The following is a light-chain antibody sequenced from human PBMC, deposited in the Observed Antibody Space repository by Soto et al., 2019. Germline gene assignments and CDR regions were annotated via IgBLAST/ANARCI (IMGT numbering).Light chain of an antibody. V-gene: IGKV1-17*03. J-gene: IGKJ4*01. CDR2: AVS. Sequence: DIQMTQSPSAMSASVGDRVTITCRASQGINNHLAWFQQKPGTVPKRLIYAVSTLQSGVPSRFSGSGPGTEFTLTITSLQPEDFATYNCLQHENYPLTFGGRTKVEI. CDR3: LQHENYPLT. CDR1: QGINNH.